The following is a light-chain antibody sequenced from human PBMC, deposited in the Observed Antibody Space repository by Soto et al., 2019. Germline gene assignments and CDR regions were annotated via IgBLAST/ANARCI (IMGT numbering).Light chain of an antibody. J-gene: IGKJ4*01. V-gene: IGKV3-20*01. CDR1: QSVASNY. CDR2: DAS. Sequence: EIVLTQSPGTLSLSPGERATLSCRASQSVASNYLGWYQQKPGQAPRVLIFDASIRATGIPDRFSASGSGSDFTRTISRLEPDDFAVYYCHQYDSLPLTFGGGTKVEI. CDR3: HQYDSLPLT.